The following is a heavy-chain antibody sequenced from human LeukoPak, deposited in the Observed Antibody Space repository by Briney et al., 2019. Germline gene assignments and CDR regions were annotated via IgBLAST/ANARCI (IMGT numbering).Heavy chain of an antibody. V-gene: IGHV3-7*01. CDR3: VREGPPQGRPWSGWYPFDF. Sequence: GGSLRLSCAASGFTFSSCWMTWVRQAPGEGLEWVANIRGDGSERFYVGYLKGRFTISRDNAKNSLYLQMNSLRVDDTAVYYCVREGPPQGRPWSGWYPFDFWGQGILVTVSS. CDR1: GFTFSSCW. J-gene: IGHJ4*02. D-gene: IGHD3-3*01. CDR2: IRGDGSER.